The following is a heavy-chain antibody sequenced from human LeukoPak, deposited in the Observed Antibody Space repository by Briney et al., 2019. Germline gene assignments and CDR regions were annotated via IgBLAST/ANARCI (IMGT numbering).Heavy chain of an antibody. CDR1: GGSISSGGYY. D-gene: IGHD6-13*01. J-gene: IGHJ4*02. CDR2: IYFSGST. V-gene: IGHV4-31*03. CDR3: ARGYTSSLRYFDH. Sequence: SQTLSLTCTVSGGSISSGGYYWSWIRQHPVKGLEWIGYIYFSGSTYYNPSFKSRVTISVDTSKNQFSLNLSSVTAADTAVYYCARGYTSSLRYFDHWGQGTLVTVSS.